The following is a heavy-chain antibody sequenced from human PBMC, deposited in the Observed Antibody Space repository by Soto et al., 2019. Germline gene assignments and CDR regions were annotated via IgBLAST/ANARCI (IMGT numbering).Heavy chain of an antibody. V-gene: IGHV3-23*01. Sequence: GGSLRLSCAASGFTFSSYAMSWVRQAPGKGLEWVSAISGSGGSTYYADSVKGRFTISRDNSKNTLYLQMNSLRAEDTAVYYCAKDMRYCSGGSCPRGYYYYGMDVWGQGTTVTVSS. J-gene: IGHJ6*02. CDR3: AKDMRYCSGGSCPRGYYYYGMDV. D-gene: IGHD2-15*01. CDR1: GFTFSSYA. CDR2: ISGSGGST.